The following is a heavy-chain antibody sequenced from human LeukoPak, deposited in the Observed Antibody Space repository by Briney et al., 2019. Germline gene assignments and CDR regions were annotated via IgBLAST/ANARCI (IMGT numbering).Heavy chain of an antibody. Sequence: PGGSLRLSCAASGFTFNNYWIHWVRQAPGKGLVWVSRINTDGRTTTYADSVKGRSTISRDNAKNTVHLQMNSLRAEDTAVYYGARDYGGNSGDFDYWGQGTLVTVSS. J-gene: IGHJ4*02. CDR1: GFTFNNYW. D-gene: IGHD4-23*01. CDR2: INTDGRTT. V-gene: IGHV3-74*01. CDR3: ARDYGGNSGDFDY.